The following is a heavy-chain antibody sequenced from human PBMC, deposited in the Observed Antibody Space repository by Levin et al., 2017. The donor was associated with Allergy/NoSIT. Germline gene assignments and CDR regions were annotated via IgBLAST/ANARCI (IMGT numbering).Heavy chain of an antibody. CDR2: ITGDGSYT. CDR3: VRDLIR. V-gene: IGHV3-74*01. CDR1: GFTFSDFR. J-gene: IGHJ4*02. Sequence: ASVKVSCAASGFTFSDFRMFWVRQAPGKGLVWVSHITGDGSYTSYEDSVKGRFTISRDNAKNTLYLQMNSLRVEDTAVYYCVRDLIRGGQGTLVTVSS.